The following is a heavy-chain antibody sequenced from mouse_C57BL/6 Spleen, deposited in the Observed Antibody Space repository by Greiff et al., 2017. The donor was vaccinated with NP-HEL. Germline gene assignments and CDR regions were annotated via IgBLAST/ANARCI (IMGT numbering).Heavy chain of an antibody. Sequence: VRRKRQEPGRVAPSQSLSTTATFLGFSLPGMGLDGFRRSPGRVLEGRGVIWGVGSTNYNSALKSRLSISKDNSKSQVFLKMNSLQTDDTAMYYCASDDGSGAMDYWGQGTSVTVSS. CDR3: ASDDGSGAMDY. D-gene: IGHD2-3*01. CDR2: IWGVGST. V-gene: IGHV2-6*01. CDR1: GFSLPGMG. J-gene: IGHJ4*01.